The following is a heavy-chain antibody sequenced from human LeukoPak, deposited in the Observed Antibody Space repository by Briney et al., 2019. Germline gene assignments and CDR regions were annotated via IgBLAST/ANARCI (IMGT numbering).Heavy chain of an antibody. D-gene: IGHD6-25*01. CDR3: ARRSAAKDAFDI. CDR1: GFTFSSYE. J-gene: IGHJ3*02. CDR2: ISSSGSTI. Sequence: GGSLRLSCAASGFTFSSYEMNWVRQAPGKGLEWVSYISSSGSTIYYADSVKGRFTISRDNAKNTLYLQMNSLRAEDTAVYYCARRSAAKDAFDIWGQGTMVTVSS. V-gene: IGHV3-48*03.